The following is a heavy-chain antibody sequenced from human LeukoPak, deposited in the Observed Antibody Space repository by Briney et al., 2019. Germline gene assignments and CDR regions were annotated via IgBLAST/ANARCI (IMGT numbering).Heavy chain of an antibody. V-gene: IGHV3-21*01. CDR2: ISSSSSYI. D-gene: IGHD3-3*01. Sequence: GGSLRLSCAASGFTFSSYSMNWVRQAPGKGLEWVSSISSSSSYIYYADSVKGRFTISRDNAKNSLYLQMNSLRAEDTAVYYCAREGGVVTWAFDIWGQGTMVTVSS. CDR3: AREGGVVTWAFDI. J-gene: IGHJ3*02. CDR1: GFTFSSYS.